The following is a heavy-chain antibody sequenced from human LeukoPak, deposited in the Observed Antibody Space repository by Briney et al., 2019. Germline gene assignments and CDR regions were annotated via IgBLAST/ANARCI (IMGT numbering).Heavy chain of an antibody. J-gene: IGHJ2*01. Sequence: SETLSLTCTVSGGSISSGSYYWSWIRQPAGKGLEWIGRIYTSGSTNYNPSLKSRVTISVDTSKNQFSLMLSSVTAADTAVYYCASSILTGYFRYFDLWGRGTLVTVSS. V-gene: IGHV4-61*02. D-gene: IGHD3-9*01. CDR3: ASSILTGYFRYFDL. CDR2: IYTSGST. CDR1: GGSISSGSYY.